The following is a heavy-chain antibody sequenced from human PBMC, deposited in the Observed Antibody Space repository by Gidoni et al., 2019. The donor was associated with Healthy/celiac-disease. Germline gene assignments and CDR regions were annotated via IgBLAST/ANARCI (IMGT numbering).Heavy chain of an antibody. CDR1: VFTFSLYA. V-gene: IGHV3-30-3*01. J-gene: IGHJ4*02. CDR3: ARDSFTIFGVVMGYYFDY. CDR2: ISYDGSNK. D-gene: IGHD3-3*01. Sequence: QVQLVESGVGVVQPGRSLRLSCAASVFTFSLYAMHWVRQAPGKGLEWVAVISYDGSNKYYADSVKGRFTISRDNSKNTLYLQMNSLRAEDTAVYYCARDSFTIFGVVMGYYFDYWGQGTLVTVSS.